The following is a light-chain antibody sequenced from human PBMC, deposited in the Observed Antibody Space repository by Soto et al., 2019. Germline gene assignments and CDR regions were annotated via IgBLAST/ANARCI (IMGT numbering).Light chain of an antibody. CDR2: AAP. Sequence: AIRMTRLPSPSFAFTEDSATLPFRPVKGIFSNLAWYQQKPGKAPKLLIYAAPSLLSGVPSRFSGSGSGTDFTLTIRRLQSEDFATYFCQQYYTYPRTFGQGTKVDIK. CDR1: KGIFSN. CDR3: QQYYTYPRT. J-gene: IGKJ1*01. V-gene: IGKV1-8*01.